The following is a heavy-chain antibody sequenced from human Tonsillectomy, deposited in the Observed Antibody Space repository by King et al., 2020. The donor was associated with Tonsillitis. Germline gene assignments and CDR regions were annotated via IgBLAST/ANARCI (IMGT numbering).Heavy chain of an antibody. D-gene: IGHD3-3*01. CDR2: IYTSGTT. CDR3: ARDFRPFERKSPLEWLINSFDP. Sequence: VQLQESGPGLVKPSETLSLTCTVSGGSISSYYWNWIRQPAGKGLEWIGRIYTSGTTNYNPSLQSRVTMSVDTSKNQFSLKLSSVTAADTAVYYCARDFRPFERKSPLEWLINSFDPWGQGTLVTVSS. CDR1: GGSISSYY. J-gene: IGHJ5*02. V-gene: IGHV4-4*07.